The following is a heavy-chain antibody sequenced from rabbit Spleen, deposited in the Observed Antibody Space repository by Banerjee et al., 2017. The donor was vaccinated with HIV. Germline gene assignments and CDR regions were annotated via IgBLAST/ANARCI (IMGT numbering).Heavy chain of an antibody. Sequence: QSLEESGGDLVKPGGTLTLTCKASGFSFSSSYYMCWVRQAPGKGLEWIGCIYVGSIGDTHYASWAKGRFTISKTSSTTVTLQMTSLTAADTATYFCARDLDGVIGWNFGWWGQGTLVTVS. CDR1: GFSFSSSYY. D-gene: IGHD4-1*01. J-gene: IGHJ3*01. V-gene: IGHV1S40*01. CDR2: IYVGSIGDT. CDR3: ARDLDGVIGWNFGW.